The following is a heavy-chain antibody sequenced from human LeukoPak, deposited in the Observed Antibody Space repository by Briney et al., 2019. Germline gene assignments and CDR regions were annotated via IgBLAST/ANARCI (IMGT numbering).Heavy chain of an antibody. CDR2: IKSKTDGGTT. D-gene: IGHD3-22*01. CDR1: GFTFSNAW. Sequence: GGSLRLSCAASGFTFSNAWMSWVRQAPGKGLEWVGRIKSKTDGGTTDYAAPVKGRFTISRDDSKNTLYLQMNSLKTEDTAVYYCTTGITMIVVATGLYYFDYWGQGTLVTVSS. V-gene: IGHV3-15*01. CDR3: TTGITMIVVATGLYYFDY. J-gene: IGHJ4*02.